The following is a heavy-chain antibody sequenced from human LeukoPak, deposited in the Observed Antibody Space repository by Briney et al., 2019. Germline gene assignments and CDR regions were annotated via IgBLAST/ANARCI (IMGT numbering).Heavy chain of an antibody. CDR1: GYPFTNFY. V-gene: IGHV1-2*02. CDR3: ARDGVLVGSTVLNY. D-gene: IGHD1-26*01. CDR2: VNPKSGDT. J-gene: IGHJ4*01. Sequence: ASVKVSCKPSGYPFTNFYIHWVRQAPGQGLVWMGWVNPKSGDTKYAQKFQDRISMTRDTSISTAYMEVNRLTSDDSAVYYCARDGVLVGSTVLNYWGQGTLVTVAS.